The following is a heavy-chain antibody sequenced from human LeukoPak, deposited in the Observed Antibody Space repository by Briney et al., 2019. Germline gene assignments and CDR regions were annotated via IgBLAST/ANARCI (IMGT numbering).Heavy chain of an antibody. CDR3: ARAAYCGGDCLIY. J-gene: IGHJ4*02. V-gene: IGHV1-2*02. CDR2: INPNTGDT. Sequence: ASVKVFCKASGYTFIGYYMHCVRRAPGQRLEWMGWINPNTGDTMHAQKFQGRVAMTRDTSIDIAYMELSSLTSDDTAMYYCARAAYCGGDCLIYWGQGTLVTVS. D-gene: IGHD2-21*02. CDR1: GYTFIGYY.